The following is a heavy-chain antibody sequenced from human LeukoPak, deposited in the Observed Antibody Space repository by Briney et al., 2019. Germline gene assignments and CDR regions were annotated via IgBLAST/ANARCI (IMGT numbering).Heavy chain of an antibody. CDR1: GGSISSGGYS. V-gene: IGHV4-30-4*07. J-gene: IGHJ4*02. Sequence: PSETLSLTCAVSGGSISSGGYSWSWIRQPPGKGLEWIGYIYYSGRTYYNPSLKSRLTISVDTSKNQFSLKLTSVTAADTAVYYCARAGSSWEFDHWGQGTLVTVSS. D-gene: IGHD6-13*01. CDR3: ARAGSSWEFDH. CDR2: IYYSGRT.